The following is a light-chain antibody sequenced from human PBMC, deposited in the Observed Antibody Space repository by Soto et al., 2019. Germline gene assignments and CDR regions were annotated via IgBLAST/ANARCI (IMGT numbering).Light chain of an antibody. CDR2: DTS. CDR3: QQRQYWPPIT. V-gene: IGKV3-11*01. CDR1: QSVSSY. Sequence: EIVLTQSPATLSLSPGERATLSCRASQSVSSYLAWYQQKPGQAPRLLIYDTSNRATGVPARFSGSGSGTDFTLTIRSLEPEDCAIYYCQQRQYWPPITFGQGTRLEIK. J-gene: IGKJ5*01.